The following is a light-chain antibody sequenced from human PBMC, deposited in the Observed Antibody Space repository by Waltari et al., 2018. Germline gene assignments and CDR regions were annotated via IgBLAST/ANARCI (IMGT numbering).Light chain of an antibody. J-gene: IGLJ2*01. CDR2: EGS. CDR1: SSDVGSYNL. V-gene: IGLV2-23*03. CDR3: CSYAGSSTFEV. Sequence: TQPASVSGSPGQSITISCTGTSSDVGSYNLVSWYQQHPGKAPKLMIYEGSKRPSGVSNRFSGSKSGNTASLRISGLQAEDEADYYCCSYAGSSTFEVFGGGTKLTVL.